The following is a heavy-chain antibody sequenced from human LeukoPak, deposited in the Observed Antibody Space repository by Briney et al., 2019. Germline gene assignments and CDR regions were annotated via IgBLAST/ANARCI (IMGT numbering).Heavy chain of an antibody. Sequence: ASVKVSCKASGYTFTSYGISWVRQAPGQGLEWMGWMNPNSGNTGYAQKFQGRVNMTRNISISTAYMELSSLRSEDTAVYYCARDNGGTAMAYYYYYYMDVWGKGTTVTISS. CDR1: GYTFTSYG. CDR2: MNPNSGNT. J-gene: IGHJ6*03. CDR3: ARDNGGTAMAYYYYYYMDV. V-gene: IGHV1-8*02. D-gene: IGHD5-18*01.